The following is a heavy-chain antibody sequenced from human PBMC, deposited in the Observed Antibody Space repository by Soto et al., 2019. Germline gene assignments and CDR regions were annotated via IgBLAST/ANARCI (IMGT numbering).Heavy chain of an antibody. D-gene: IGHD3-3*01. Sequence: GASVKVSCKASGYTFTSYDINWVRQATGQGLEWMGWMNPNSGNTGYAQKFQGRVTMTRNTSISTAYMELSSLRSEDTAVYYCARGQSVTIFGVVIITYFDYWGQGTLVTVSS. J-gene: IGHJ4*02. V-gene: IGHV1-8*01. CDR1: GYTFTSYD. CDR2: MNPNSGNT. CDR3: ARGQSVTIFGVVIITYFDY.